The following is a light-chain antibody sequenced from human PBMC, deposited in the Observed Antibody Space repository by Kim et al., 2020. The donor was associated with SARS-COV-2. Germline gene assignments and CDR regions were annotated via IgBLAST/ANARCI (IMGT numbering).Light chain of an antibody. CDR3: QQYHRWPYT. J-gene: IGKJ2*01. V-gene: IGKV3-15*01. CDR2: AAS. Sequence: SMSPGERVTLPCRASQSIYRNLAWYQQKLGHSPRLLIYAASSRAAGIPARFSASGSGTDFTLTISSLESEDFAVYYCQQYHRWPYTFGQGTKLEI. CDR1: QSIYRN.